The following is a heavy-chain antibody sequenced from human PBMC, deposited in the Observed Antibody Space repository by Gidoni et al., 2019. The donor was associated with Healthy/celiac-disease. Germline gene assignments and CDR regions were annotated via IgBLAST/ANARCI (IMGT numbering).Heavy chain of an antibody. D-gene: IGHD3-22*01. J-gene: IGHJ4*02. CDR2: IYYTGST. CDR3: ARSPLRYYYDSSGYSFDY. V-gene: IGHV4-39*01. Sequence: QLQLQESVPVLVKPSETLSPTCTVPGDSISSSSYYWGWIRQPPGKGLEWSGSIYYTGSTYYNPSLKSRVTISVDTSKNQFSLKLSSVTAADTAVYYCARSPLRYYYDSSGYSFDYWGRGTLVTVSS. CDR1: GDSISSSSYY.